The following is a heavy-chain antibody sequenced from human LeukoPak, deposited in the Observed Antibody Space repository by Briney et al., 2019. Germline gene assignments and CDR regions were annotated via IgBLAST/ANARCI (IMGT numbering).Heavy chain of an antibody. CDR1: GFTFSSYA. CDR2: ISYDGSNK. D-gene: IGHD6-19*01. CDR3: AREVISSGWRGGFDC. Sequence: HPGVSLRLSCAASGFTFSSYAMHWVRQAPGKGLEGVAVISYDGSNKYYADSVKGRFTISRDNSKNTLYLQMNSLRAEDTAVYYCAREVISSGWRGGFDCWGQGTLVTVSS. V-gene: IGHV3-30-3*01. J-gene: IGHJ4*02.